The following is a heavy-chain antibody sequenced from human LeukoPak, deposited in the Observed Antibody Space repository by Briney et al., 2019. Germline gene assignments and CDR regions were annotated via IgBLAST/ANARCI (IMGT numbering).Heavy chain of an antibody. Sequence: GRSLRLSCAASGFTFSSYGMHWVRQAPGKGLEWVAVISYDGSNKYYADSVKGRFTISRDNSKNTLYLQMNSLRAEDTAVYYCAKDHGRYSSGQGGYWGQGTLVTVSS. CDR3: AKDHGRYSSGQGGY. CDR2: ISYDGSNK. J-gene: IGHJ4*02. CDR1: GFTFSSYG. D-gene: IGHD6-19*01. V-gene: IGHV3-30*18.